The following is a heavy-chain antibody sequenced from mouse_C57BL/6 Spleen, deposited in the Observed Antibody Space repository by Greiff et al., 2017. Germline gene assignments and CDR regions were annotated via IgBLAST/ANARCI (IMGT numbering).Heavy chain of an antibody. Sequence: QVQLQQSGTELVKPGASVKLSCKASGYTFTSYWMHWVKQRPGQGLEWIGNINPSNGGTNYNEKFKSKATLTVDKSSSTAYMQLSSLTSEDSAVYYCARYIYDYDVWFAYWGQGTLVTVSA. D-gene: IGHD2-4*01. V-gene: IGHV1-53*01. J-gene: IGHJ3*01. CDR1: GYTFTSYW. CDR2: INPSNGGT. CDR3: ARYIYDYDVWFAY.